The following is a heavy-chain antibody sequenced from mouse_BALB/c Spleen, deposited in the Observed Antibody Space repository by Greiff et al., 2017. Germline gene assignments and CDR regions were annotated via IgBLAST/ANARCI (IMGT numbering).Heavy chain of an antibody. CDR1: GFTFSSYT. J-gene: IGHJ4*01. CDR3: TREIYYGNYEAMDY. Sequence: EVKLVESGGGLVKPGGSLKLSCAASGFTFSSYTMSWVRQTPEKRLEWVATISSGGSYTYYPDSVKGRFTISRDNAKNTLYLQMSSLKSEDTAMYYCTREIYYGNYEAMDYWGQGTSVTVSS. D-gene: IGHD2-1*01. V-gene: IGHV5-6-4*01. CDR2: ISSGGSYT.